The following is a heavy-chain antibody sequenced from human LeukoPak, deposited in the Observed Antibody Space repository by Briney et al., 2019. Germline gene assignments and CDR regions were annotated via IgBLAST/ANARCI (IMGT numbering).Heavy chain of an antibody. CDR2: ISSSSSYI. CDR1: GFTFSSYS. D-gene: IGHD3-22*01. J-gene: IGHJ3*02. CDR3: ARDRHPTYYYDSSGYFGVGDAFDI. V-gene: IGHV3-21*01. Sequence: GGSLRLSCAASGFTFSSYSMNWVRQAPGKGLEWVSSISSSSSYIYYADSVKGRFTISRDKAKNSLYLQMNSLRAEDTAVYYCARDRHPTYYYDSSGYFGVGDAFDIWGQGTMVTVSS.